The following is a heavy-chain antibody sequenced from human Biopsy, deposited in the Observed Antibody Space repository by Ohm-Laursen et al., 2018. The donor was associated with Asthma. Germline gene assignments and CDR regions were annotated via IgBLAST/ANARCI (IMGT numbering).Heavy chain of an antibody. CDR1: GDSITSGGCC. Sequence: TLSLTCIVSGDSITSGGCCWNWIRQHLGKGLEWIGYIHHSGTSYFNPSLKSRVSFSRDTSKNQFSLRLSSVTAADTAMYYCARIPRRSGSYFVDYWGQGTLVTVSS. J-gene: IGHJ4*02. CDR2: IHHSGTS. CDR3: ARIPRRSGSYFVDY. D-gene: IGHD3-22*01. V-gene: IGHV4-31*03.